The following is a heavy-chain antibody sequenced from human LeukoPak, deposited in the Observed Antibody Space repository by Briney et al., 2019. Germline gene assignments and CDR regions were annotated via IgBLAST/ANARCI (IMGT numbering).Heavy chain of an antibody. D-gene: IGHD3-16*01. CDR1: GGSISSYY. Sequence: SETLSLTCTVSGGSISSYYWSWIRQPLGKGLEWIGYIYYSGSTNYNPSLKSRVTISVDTSKNQFSLKLSSVTAADTAVYYCARQWQRGEDWFDPWGQGTLVTVSS. J-gene: IGHJ5*02. CDR2: IYYSGST. V-gene: IGHV4-59*08. CDR3: ARQWQRGEDWFDP.